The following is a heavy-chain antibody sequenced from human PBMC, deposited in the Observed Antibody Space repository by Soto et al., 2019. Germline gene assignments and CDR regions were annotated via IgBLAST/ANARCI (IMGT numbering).Heavy chain of an antibody. CDR2: VWFDGTNK. Sequence: GGSERLSCAAAGFVFSSDGMHWVRQAPGKGLEWVAVVWFDGTNKYYADSVKGRFTIPRDNSKNTLYLQMNSLRVEDTAVYYCARDLAAMDVWGQGTTVTVS. V-gene: IGHV3-33*01. CDR3: ARDLAAMDV. J-gene: IGHJ6*02. CDR1: GFVFSSDG.